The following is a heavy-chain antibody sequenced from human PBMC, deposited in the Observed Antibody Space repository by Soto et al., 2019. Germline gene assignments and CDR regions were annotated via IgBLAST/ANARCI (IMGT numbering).Heavy chain of an antibody. CDR1: GYTFTSYG. J-gene: IGHJ5*02. CDR2: INAANGDT. Sequence: GASVKVSCKASGYTFTSYGIHWVRQAPGQRLEWMGWINAANGDTKYSPKFQGRVTITRDTSASTAYMELSSLRSEDTAVYYCVRRHVSATGIDWFDPWGQAILVTVSS. CDR3: VRRHVSATGIDWFDP. D-gene: IGHD6-13*01. V-gene: IGHV1-3*01.